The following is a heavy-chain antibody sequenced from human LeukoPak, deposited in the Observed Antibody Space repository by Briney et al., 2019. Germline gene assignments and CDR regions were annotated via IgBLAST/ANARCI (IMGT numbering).Heavy chain of an antibody. CDR2: IYYSGST. D-gene: IGHD6-6*01. CDR3: ARHKYSSSSPFDF. Sequence: SETLFLTCTVSGGSISNYYWSWIRQPPGKGLEWIGYIYYSGSTNYNPSLKSRVTISVDTSKNQFSLKLSSVTAADTAVYYCARHKYSSSSPFDFWGQGTLVTVSS. CDR1: GGSISNYY. V-gene: IGHV4-59*08. J-gene: IGHJ4*02.